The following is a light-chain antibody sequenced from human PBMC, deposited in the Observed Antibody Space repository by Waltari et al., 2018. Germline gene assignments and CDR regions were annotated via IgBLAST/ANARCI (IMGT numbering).Light chain of an antibody. CDR1: QSISSY. Sequence: DIQMTQSPSSLSASVGDRVTITCRASQSISSYLNWYQQKPGKAHKLLIYAASSLQSGVPSRFSGSGSGTDFTLTISSLQPEDFATYSCQQSYSTLGTFGQGTKLEIK. CDR3: QQSYSTLGT. CDR2: AAS. J-gene: IGKJ2*01. V-gene: IGKV1-39*01.